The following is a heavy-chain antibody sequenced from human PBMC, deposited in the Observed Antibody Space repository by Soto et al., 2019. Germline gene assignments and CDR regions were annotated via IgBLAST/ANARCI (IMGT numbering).Heavy chain of an antibody. CDR3: AGGYFDWLYGWT. J-gene: IGHJ4*02. CDR2: IYYSGST. CDR1: GGSISSYY. Sequence: PSETLSLTCTVSGGSISSYYWSWIRQPPGKGLEWIGYIYYSGSTNYNPSLKSRVTISVDTSKNQFSLKLSSVTAADTAVYYCAGGYFDWLYGWTWGQGTLVTVSS. V-gene: IGHV4-59*01. D-gene: IGHD3-9*01.